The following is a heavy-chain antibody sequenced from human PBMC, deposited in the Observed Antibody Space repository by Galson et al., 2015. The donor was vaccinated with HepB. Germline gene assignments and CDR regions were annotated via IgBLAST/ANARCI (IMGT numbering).Heavy chain of an antibody. D-gene: IGHD3-22*01. CDR2: ISAYNGNT. CDR3: ARGAYDSSGYYYANDAFDI. Sequence: SVKVSCKASGYTFTSYGINWVRQAPGQGLEWMGWISAYNGNTNYAQKLQGRVTMTTDTSTSTAYMELRSLRSDDTAVYYCARGAYDSSGYYYANDAFDIWGQGTMVTVSS. V-gene: IGHV1-18*04. CDR1: GYTFTSYG. J-gene: IGHJ3*02.